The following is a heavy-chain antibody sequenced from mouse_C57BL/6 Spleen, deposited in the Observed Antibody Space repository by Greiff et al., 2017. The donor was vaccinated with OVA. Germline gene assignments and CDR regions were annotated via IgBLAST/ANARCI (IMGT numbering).Heavy chain of an antibody. D-gene: IGHD2-1*01. Sequence: QVQLQQPGAELVRPGSSVKLSCKASGYTFTSYWMDWVKQRPGQGLEWIGNIYPSDSETHYNQKFKDKATLTVDKSSSTAYMQLSSLTSEDSAVYYCARRGDLLWFAYWGQGTLVTVSA. CDR3: ARRGDLLWFAY. J-gene: IGHJ3*01. CDR2: IYPSDSET. CDR1: GYTFTSYW. V-gene: IGHV1-61*01.